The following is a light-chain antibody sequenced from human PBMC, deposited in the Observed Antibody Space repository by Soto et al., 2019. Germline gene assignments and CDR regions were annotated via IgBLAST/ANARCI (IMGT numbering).Light chain of an antibody. V-gene: IGKV1-27*01. CDR3: QKYTNVPT. Sequence: DIQMTQSPSSLSASVGDRVTITCRASQGISNYLAWYQQIPGKVPKLLISAASTLQSGVPSRFSGSGSGTDCTLTISCLQPEDVATYYCQKYTNVPTFGGGTKVEIK. CDR2: AAS. CDR1: QGISNY. J-gene: IGKJ4*01.